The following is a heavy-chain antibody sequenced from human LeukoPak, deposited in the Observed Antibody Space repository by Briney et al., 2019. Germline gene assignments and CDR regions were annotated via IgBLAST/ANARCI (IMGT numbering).Heavy chain of an antibody. D-gene: IGHD6-19*01. J-gene: IGHJ4*02. CDR2: LYSGGAT. V-gene: IGHV3-53*01. CDR3: AREFSGCDY. CDR1: GFTYNNYA. Sequence: GGSLRLSCTASGFTYNNYAMSWVRQAPGKGLEWVSVLYSGGATYYADSVKGRFTISRDDSKNTLYLQMNSLRAEDTAVYYCAREFSGCDYWGQGTLVTVSS.